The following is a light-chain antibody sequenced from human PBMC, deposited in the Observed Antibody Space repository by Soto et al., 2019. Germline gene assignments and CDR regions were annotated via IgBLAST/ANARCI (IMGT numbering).Light chain of an antibody. V-gene: IGLV3-9*01. CDR3: QVWDSSTGVV. Sequence: SYELTQPLSVSVALGQTARITCGGNNIGSKNVHWYQQKPGQAPVLVIYRDSNRPSRIPERFSGSNSGNTATLTISRAQAGDEADYYCQVWDSSTGVVFGGGTKVTVL. J-gene: IGLJ2*01. CDR1: NIGSKN. CDR2: RDS.